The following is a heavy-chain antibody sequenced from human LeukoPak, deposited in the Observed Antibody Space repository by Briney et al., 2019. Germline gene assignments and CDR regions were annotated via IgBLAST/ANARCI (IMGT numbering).Heavy chain of an antibody. CDR1: GFTFSSYG. V-gene: IGHV3-30*18. J-gene: IGHJ4*02. D-gene: IGHD6-19*01. CDR2: ISYDGSNK. CDR3: AKGYSSCWYALDY. Sequence: QPGGSLRLSCAASGFTFSSYGMHWVRQAPGKGLEWVAVISYDGSNKYYADSVKGRFTISRDNSKNTLYLQMNSLRAEDTAVYYCAKGYSSCWYALDYWGQGTLVTVSS.